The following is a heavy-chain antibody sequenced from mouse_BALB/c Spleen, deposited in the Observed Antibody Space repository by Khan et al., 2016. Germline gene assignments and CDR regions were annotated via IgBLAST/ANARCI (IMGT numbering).Heavy chain of an antibody. D-gene: IGHD4-1*02. J-gene: IGHJ2*01. CDR2: ISYSGST. CDR1: GYSITSDYA. V-gene: IGHV3-2*02. Sequence: EVQLQESGPGLVKPSQSLSLTCTVNGYSITSDYAWNWIRQFPGNKLEWMGYISYSGSTSYNPSLKSRISITRDTSKNQFFLQLNSVTTEDTATYYCASTAYYFDYWGQGTTLTVSS. CDR3: ASTAYYFDY.